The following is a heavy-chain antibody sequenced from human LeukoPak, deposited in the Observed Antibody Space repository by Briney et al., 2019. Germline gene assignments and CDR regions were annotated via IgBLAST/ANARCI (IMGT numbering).Heavy chain of an antibody. CDR3: ARGRVPAAMGKGFGY. Sequence: ASVKVSCKASGYTFTSYAMHWVRQAPGQRLEWMGWINAGNGNTKYSQKFQGRVTITRDTSASTAYMELSSLRSEDTAVYYCARGRVPAAMGKGFGYWGQGTLVTVSS. D-gene: IGHD2-2*01. CDR2: INAGNGNT. J-gene: IGHJ4*02. V-gene: IGHV1-3*01. CDR1: GYTFTSYA.